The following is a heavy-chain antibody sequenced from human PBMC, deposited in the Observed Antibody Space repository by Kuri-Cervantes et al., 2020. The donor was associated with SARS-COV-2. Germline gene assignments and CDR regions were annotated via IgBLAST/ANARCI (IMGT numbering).Heavy chain of an antibody. CDR3: ARRAYGEQVDSYYMDV. Sequence: GGSLRLSCKGSGYSFTTYWIGWVRQMPGKGLEWMGIIYPGDSDTRYSPSFQGQVTISADKSISTAFLQWSSLKASDTAIYYCARRAYGEQVDSYYMDVWGKGTTVTVSS. J-gene: IGHJ6*03. V-gene: IGHV5-51*01. CDR1: GYSFTTYW. CDR2: IYPGDSDT. D-gene: IGHD4-17*01.